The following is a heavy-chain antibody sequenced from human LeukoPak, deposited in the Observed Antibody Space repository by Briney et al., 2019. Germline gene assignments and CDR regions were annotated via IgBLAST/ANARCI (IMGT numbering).Heavy chain of an antibody. CDR1: EFTFSNYA. CDR3: ATAFYFDSSGPYWYFDL. V-gene: IGHV3-23*01. CDR2: IGGSGGST. Sequence: GSLRLSCAASEFTFSNYAMNWVRQAPGKRPEWVSGIGGSGGSTYYADSVKGRFTISRDNSKNTLYLEVNSLRAEDTAVYYCATAFYFDSSGPYWYFDLWGRGTLVTVSS. J-gene: IGHJ2*01. D-gene: IGHD3-22*01.